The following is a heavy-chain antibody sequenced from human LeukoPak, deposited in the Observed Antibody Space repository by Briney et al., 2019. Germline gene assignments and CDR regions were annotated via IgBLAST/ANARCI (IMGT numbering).Heavy chain of an antibody. V-gene: IGHV1-69*05. Sequence: ASVKVSCKASGGTFSGYAISWVRQAPGQGLEWMGAVIPVFGRSDYTRNLQGRVTITTDESTSTSYMELISLRSEDTALYFCARGEGYSYGYFHHWGQGTLVTVSS. J-gene: IGHJ1*01. CDR2: VIPVFGRS. CDR3: ARGEGYSYGYFHH. CDR1: GGTFSGYA. D-gene: IGHD5-18*01.